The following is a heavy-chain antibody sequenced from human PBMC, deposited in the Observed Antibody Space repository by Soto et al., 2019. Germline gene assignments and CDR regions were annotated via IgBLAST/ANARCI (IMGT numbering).Heavy chain of an antibody. CDR1: GYTFTGYY. CDR3: ARDGLGGYSSSSEGVDY. J-gene: IGHJ4*02. D-gene: IGHD6-6*01. CDR2: INPNSGGT. V-gene: IGHV1-2*02. Sequence: QVQLVQSGAEVKKPGASVKVSCKASGYTFTGYYMHWVRQAPGQGLEWLGWINPNSGGTNYAQKFQGRVTMTRDTSISTAYMELSRLRSDDTAVYYCARDGLGGYSSSSEGVDYWGQGTLVTVSS.